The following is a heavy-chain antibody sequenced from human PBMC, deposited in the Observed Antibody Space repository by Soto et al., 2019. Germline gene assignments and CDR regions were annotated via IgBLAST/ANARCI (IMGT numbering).Heavy chain of an antibody. CDR1: GLTFSYYA. D-gene: IGHD1-26*01. CDR3: AKGDGRIVPRHFDY. CDR2: ISSGGGSP. J-gene: IGHJ4*02. Sequence: GGSLRLSCAASGLTFSYYAMSWVRQAPGKGLEWVSSISSGGGSPYYADSVKGRFTISRNNSKNTLFLQMNSLRAEDTAVYYCAKGDGRIVPRHFDYWGQGTLATVSS. V-gene: IGHV3-23*01.